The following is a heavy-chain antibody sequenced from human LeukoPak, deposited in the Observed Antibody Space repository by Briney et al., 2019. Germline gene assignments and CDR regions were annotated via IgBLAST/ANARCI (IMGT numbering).Heavy chain of an antibody. D-gene: IGHD3-9*01. V-gene: IGHV4-4*07. CDR2: IYYSGST. J-gene: IGHJ4*02. CDR1: GGSISSYY. Sequence: PSETLSLTCTVSGGSISSYYWSWIRQPAGKGLEWIGSIYYSGSTYYNPSLKSRVTISVDTSKNQFSLKLSSVTAADTAVYYCARDQDPAYDILTGYLSPNYFDYWGQGALVTASS. CDR3: ARDQDPAYDILTGYLSPNYFDY.